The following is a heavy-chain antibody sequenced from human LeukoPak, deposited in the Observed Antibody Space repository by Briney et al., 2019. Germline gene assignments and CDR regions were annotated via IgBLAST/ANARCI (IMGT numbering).Heavy chain of an antibody. D-gene: IGHD3-10*01. CDR2: MNHNSGNT. CDR3: ARGRRGLRGVIDN. CDR1: GYTFTTYD. Sequence: ASVKVSCKASGYTFTTYDVDWVRQATGHGLEWRGWMNHNSGNTAYAQKFQRRVTMIRDTSTFTAFLELTSLTFDDTAIYYCARGRRGLRGVIDNWGQGTRVTVSS. J-gene: IGHJ4*02. V-gene: IGHV1-8*01.